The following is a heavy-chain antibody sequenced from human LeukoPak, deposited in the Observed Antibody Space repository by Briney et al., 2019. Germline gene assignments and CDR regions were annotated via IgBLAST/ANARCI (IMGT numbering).Heavy chain of an antibody. CDR3: ARTRITPGVRGLQMRYFDY. J-gene: IGHJ4*02. CDR1: GFTFSRSD. Sequence: GGSLRLSCAASGFTFSRSDMHWVRQVTGKGLEWVSGIGTAGDTFYPDSVKGRFTISRENGKNSLYLQMNSLRVGDTAVYYCARTRITPGVRGLQMRYFDYWGQGTLVTVTS. CDR2: IGTAGDT. D-gene: IGHD3-10*01. V-gene: IGHV3-13*01.